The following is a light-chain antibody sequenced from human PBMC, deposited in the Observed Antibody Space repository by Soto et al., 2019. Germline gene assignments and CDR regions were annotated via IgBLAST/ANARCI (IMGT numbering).Light chain of an antibody. CDR2: EVS. J-gene: IGLJ1*01. CDR1: SSDVGGYDY. CDR3: ISFTSRFTFV. V-gene: IGLV2-14*01. Sequence: QSVLTQPASVSGSPGQSITISCTGTSSDVGGYDYVSWYQLHPGKAPKLMVFEVSNRPSGVSDRFSGSKSGNTASLTISGLQAEDEADYYCISFTSRFTFVFGTGTKVTV.